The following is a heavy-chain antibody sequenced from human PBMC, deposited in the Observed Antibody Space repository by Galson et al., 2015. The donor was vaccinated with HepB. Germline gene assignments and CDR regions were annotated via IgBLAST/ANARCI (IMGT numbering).Heavy chain of an antibody. CDR2: IIPIFGTA. CDR3: ARDEGDNDYGDYPFDY. Sequence: SVKVSCKASGGTFSSYAISWVRQAPGQGLEWMGGIIPIFGTANYAQKFQGRVTITADESTSTAYMELSSLRSEDTAVYYCARDEGDNDYGDYPFDYWGQGTLVTVSS. J-gene: IGHJ4*02. D-gene: IGHD4-17*01. CDR1: GGTFSSYA. V-gene: IGHV1-69*13.